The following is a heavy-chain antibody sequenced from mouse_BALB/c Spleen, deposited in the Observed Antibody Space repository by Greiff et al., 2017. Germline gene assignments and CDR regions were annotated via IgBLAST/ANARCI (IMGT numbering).Heavy chain of an antibody. Sequence: VQLQQPGAELVRPGASVKLSCKASGYTFTSYWINWVKQRPGQGLEWIGNIYPSDSYTNYNQKFKDKATLTVDKSSSTAYMQLSSPTSEDSAVYYFTRLGTTATDYWGQGTTLTVSS. J-gene: IGHJ2*01. V-gene: IGHV1-69*02. CDR3: TRLGTTATDY. D-gene: IGHD1-2*01. CDR2: IYPSDSYT. CDR1: GYTFTSYW.